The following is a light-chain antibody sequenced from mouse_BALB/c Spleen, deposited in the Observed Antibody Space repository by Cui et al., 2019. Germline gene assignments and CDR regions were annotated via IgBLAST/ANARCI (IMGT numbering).Light chain of an antibody. CDR2: DTS. J-gene: IGKJ5*01. CDR1: SSVSY. V-gene: IGKV4-55*01. Sequence: QIVITQSPAIMSASPGEKVTMTCSASSSVSYMYWYQQKPGSSPRLLIYDTSNLASGVPVRFSGSGSGTSYSLTISRMEAEDAATYYCQQWSSYPPITFGAGTKLELK. CDR3: QQWSSYPPIT.